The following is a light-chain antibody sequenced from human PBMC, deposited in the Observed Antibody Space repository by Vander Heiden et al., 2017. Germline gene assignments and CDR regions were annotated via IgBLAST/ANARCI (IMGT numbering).Light chain of an antibody. CDR2: EVS. CDR1: SSDVGRYNY. CDR3: TSYTSSTTYV. J-gene: IGLJ1*01. Sequence: QSALTQPASVSGSPRQSITISCPGTSSDVGRYNYVAWYQQHPGKAPKLMIYEVSNRPSGVSVRFSGSKSGNTASLTISGLQAEDEADYYCTSYTSSTTYVFGNGTKVTVL. V-gene: IGLV2-14*01.